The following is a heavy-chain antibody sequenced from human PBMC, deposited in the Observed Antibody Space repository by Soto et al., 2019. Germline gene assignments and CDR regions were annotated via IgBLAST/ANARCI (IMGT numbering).Heavy chain of an antibody. J-gene: IGHJ5*02. D-gene: IGHD6-19*01. CDR3: SRGRSGWYDP. CDR1: GYTFTSYD. CDR2: MIPNSGNT. V-gene: IGHV1-8*01. Sequence: QVQLVQSGAEVKKPGASVNVSCKASGYTFTSYDINWVRQATGQGLEWMGWMIPNSGNTVYAQKFQGRVSMTRNISISTAYMELTSLTSEDTAVYYCSRGRSGWYDPWGQGTLVTVSP.